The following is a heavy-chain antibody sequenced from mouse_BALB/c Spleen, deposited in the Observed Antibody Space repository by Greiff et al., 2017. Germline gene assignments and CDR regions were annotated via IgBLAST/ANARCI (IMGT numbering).Heavy chain of an antibody. J-gene: IGHJ4*01. CDR2: ISSGGSYT. Sequence: EVKLQESGGGLVKPGGSLKLSCAASGFTFSSYTMSWVRQTPEKRLEWVATISSGGSYTYYPDSVKGRFTISRDNAKNTLYLQMSSLKSEDTAMYYCARHYRYDGYAMDYWGQGTSVTVSS. CDR3: ARHYRYDGYAMDY. CDR1: GFTFSSYT. D-gene: IGHD2-14*01. V-gene: IGHV5-6-4*01.